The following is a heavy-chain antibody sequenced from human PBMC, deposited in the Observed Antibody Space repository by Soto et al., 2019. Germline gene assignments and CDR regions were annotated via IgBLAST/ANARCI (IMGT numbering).Heavy chain of an antibody. J-gene: IGHJ6*01. CDR3: ARGIVTGTASNDYYYGMGV. Sequence: SVKVSCKASGGTFYSYVITWVRQAPGQGLEWMGGIIPIFNTTNYAQKFQGRITLTADESARTAYMELNSLRSEDTAVYYCARGIVTGTASNDYYYGMGVWGQGTTVNVSS. CDR2: IIPIFNTT. CDR1: GGTFYSYV. V-gene: IGHV1-69*13. D-gene: IGHD1-1*01.